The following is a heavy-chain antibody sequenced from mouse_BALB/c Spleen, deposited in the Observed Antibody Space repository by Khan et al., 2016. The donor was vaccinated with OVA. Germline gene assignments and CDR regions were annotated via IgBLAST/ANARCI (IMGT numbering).Heavy chain of an antibody. CDR3: ARDRIDY. CDR1: GYTISNYW. J-gene: IGHJ2*01. CDR2: LNPSSGNT. Sequence: QVQLQQSGAELAKPGASVKMSCKASGYTISNYWIHWVKQRPGLGLEWIGYLNPSSGNTYYNQTFNDNATLTTDISSSPAYLQLSSLTSEDSAVYYCARDRIDYWGQGTTLTV. V-gene: IGHV1-7*01.